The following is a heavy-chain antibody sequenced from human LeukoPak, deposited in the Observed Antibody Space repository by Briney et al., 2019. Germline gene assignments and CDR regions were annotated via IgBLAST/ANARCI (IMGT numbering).Heavy chain of an antibody. CDR1: GGSVTSTNW. V-gene: IGHV4-4*02. J-gene: IGHJ5*02. Sequence: SETLSLTCDVSGGSVTSTNWWTWVRQPPGKGLEWIGEVHLDGSTNYNPSLKSRVTISVDTSKNQFSLKLSSVTAADTAVYYCATRADSSPFDPWGQGTLVTVSS. CDR3: ATRADSSPFDP. D-gene: IGHD6-13*01. CDR2: VHLDGST.